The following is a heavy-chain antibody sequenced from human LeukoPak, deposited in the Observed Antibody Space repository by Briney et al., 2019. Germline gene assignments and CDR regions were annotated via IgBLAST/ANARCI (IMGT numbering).Heavy chain of an antibody. D-gene: IGHD1-14*01. Sequence: SETLSLTCIVSGGSISSAVYSWSWIRQYPGKGLEWIGSIYYSGSTYSNPSLRSRLTISVDTSKSQFSLKMSSVTAADTAVYYCARVDRYHEYFQHWGQGTLVTVSS. CDR3: ARVDRYHEYFQH. CDR1: GGSISSAVYS. J-gene: IGHJ1*01. V-gene: IGHV4-31*03. CDR2: IYYSGST.